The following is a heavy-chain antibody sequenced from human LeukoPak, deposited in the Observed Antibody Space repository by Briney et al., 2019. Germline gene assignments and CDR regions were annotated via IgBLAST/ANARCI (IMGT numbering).Heavy chain of an antibody. Sequence: KRGESLKISCKGSGYSFTSYWIGWVRQMPGKGLEWMGIIYPGDSDTRYSPSLQGQVTISAAKSISTAYLQWSSLKASDTAMYYCARLVVPAASNWFDPWGQGTLVTVSS. J-gene: IGHJ5*02. V-gene: IGHV5-51*01. CDR1: GYSFTSYW. CDR3: ARLVVPAASNWFDP. D-gene: IGHD2-2*01. CDR2: IYPGDSDT.